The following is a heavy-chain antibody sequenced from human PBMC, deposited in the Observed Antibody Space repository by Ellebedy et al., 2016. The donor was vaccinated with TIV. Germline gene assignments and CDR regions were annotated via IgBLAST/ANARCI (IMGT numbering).Heavy chain of an antibody. V-gene: IGHV3-23*01. J-gene: IGHJ6*03. CDR1: GFTFSSYA. CDR2: ISGSGGTT. CDR3: AKSPSGDFWSGQRDYYHYYYMDV. Sequence: GGSLRLXXAGSGFTFSSYAMTWVRQAPGKGLEWVSSISGSGGTTYFADSVKGRFTISRDNSKNTLYLQMNSLRAEDTAVYYCAKSPSGDFWSGQRDYYHYYYMDVWGKGTTVTVSS. D-gene: IGHD3-3*01.